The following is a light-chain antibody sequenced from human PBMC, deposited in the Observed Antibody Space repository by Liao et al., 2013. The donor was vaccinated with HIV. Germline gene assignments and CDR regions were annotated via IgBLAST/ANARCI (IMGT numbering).Light chain of an antibody. Sequence: SYELIQSPSLSVSPGQTASITCSGDTLGNKYAYWYQQTPGQSPVLVIFQDSKRPSGIPERFSGSNSGNTATLTISGTQAMDEADYYCQAWDSSTEGVFGGGTKLTVL. J-gene: IGLJ2*01. V-gene: IGLV3-1*01. CDR1: TLGNKY. CDR3: QAWDSSTEGV. CDR2: QDS.